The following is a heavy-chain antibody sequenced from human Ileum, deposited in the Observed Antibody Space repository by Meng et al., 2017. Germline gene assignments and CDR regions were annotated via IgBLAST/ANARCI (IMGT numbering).Heavy chain of an antibody. CDR2: INTDGSTT. CDR1: GFSFNTYW. J-gene: IGHJ3*02. D-gene: IGHD5-18*01. V-gene: IGHV3-74*01. Sequence: GESLKISCAASGFSFNTYWMHWVRLAPGKGLVWVSRINTDGSTTDYEDSVKGRFTISRDNAKNTVFLQMNSLSAEDTAVYYCASPGQNGYSYGFYGLDIWGQGTMVTVSS. CDR3: ASPGQNGYSYGFYGLDI.